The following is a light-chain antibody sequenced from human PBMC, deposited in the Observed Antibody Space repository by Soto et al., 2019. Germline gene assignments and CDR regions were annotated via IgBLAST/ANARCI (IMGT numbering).Light chain of an antibody. CDR1: QTISSW. Sequence: DIQMTQSPSTLSGSVGDRVTITCRASQTISSWLAWYKQKPGKAPKLLIYKASTLKSGVPSRFSGSGSGTEFTLTISSLQPDDFATYYCQHCNSYSEAFGQGTKVDIK. CDR3: QHCNSYSEA. CDR2: KAS. J-gene: IGKJ1*01. V-gene: IGKV1-5*03.